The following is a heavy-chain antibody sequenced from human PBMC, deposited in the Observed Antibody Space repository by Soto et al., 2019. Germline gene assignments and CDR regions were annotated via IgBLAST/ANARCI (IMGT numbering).Heavy chain of an antibody. CDR2: ISGSGGNT. CDR1: GFTLSTYA. V-gene: IGHV3-23*01. D-gene: IGHD1-1*01. CDR3: AKDGTRSTNPYFFDF. J-gene: IGHJ4*02. Sequence: GGSLRLSCAASGFTLSTYAMSWVRQAPGKGLEWVSGISGSGGNTYYADSVKGRFTISGDNSKNTLYLQMNSLRAEDTAVYYCAKDGTRSTNPYFFDFWGQGTLVTVSS.